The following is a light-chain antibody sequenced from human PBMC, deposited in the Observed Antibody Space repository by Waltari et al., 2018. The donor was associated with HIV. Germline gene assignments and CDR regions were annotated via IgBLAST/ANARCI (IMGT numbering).Light chain of an antibody. J-gene: IGLJ2*01. V-gene: IGLV3-1*01. CDR2: QDS. CDR1: KMGDNY. Sequence: SSEVPPPPSVSLSPGQTASITCPGDKMGDNYSCWYQQRPGQSPVLVIYQDSKRPSAIPERFSGSNSGNTATLTIRGTQAMEDADYYCQAWDSSTVVFGGGTKLTVL. CDR3: QAWDSSTVV.